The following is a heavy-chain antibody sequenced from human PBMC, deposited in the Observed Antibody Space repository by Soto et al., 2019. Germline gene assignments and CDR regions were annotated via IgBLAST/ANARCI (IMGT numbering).Heavy chain of an antibody. CDR1: GFSLSTGGRG. D-gene: IGHD4-17*01. Sequence: QITLKESGPTLVKPTQALTLTCSFSGFSLSTGGRGVGWIRQPPGKALEWVAFIYWNDDKRFSPSLRSRLTITKDTSKNQVVLTMTNVDPVDTATYYCAHRGYGDYPRDNWFDPWGQGTLVTVSS. V-gene: IGHV2-5*01. CDR2: IYWNDDK. CDR3: AHRGYGDYPRDNWFDP. J-gene: IGHJ5*02.